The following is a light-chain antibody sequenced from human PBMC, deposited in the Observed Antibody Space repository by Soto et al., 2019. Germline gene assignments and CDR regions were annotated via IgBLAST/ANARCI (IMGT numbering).Light chain of an antibody. V-gene: IGLV1-44*01. CDR2: RNN. CDR3: AAWDDSLNDWV. Sequence: QSVLTQPPSASGTPGQRVTISCSGSSSNIGSNTVDWYQQLPGTAPKLLIYRNNQRPSGVSDRFSGSKSGTSASLAISGLQSEDEADYYCAAWDDSLNDWVFGGGTKLTVL. CDR1: SSNIGSNT. J-gene: IGLJ3*02.